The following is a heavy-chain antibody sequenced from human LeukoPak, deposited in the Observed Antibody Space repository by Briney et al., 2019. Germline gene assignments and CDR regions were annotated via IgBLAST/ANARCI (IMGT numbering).Heavy chain of an antibody. CDR1: GFTFSSYW. CDR2: INPDGSDK. J-gene: IGHJ4*02. Sequence: GGSLRLSCAASGFTFSSYWMSWVRRAPGKGLEWVTNINPDGSDKYYLDSVRGRFTISRDNAKNSLYLQMNSLRVDDTAVYYCARDPGTYYGSGAFPYYFDYWGQGTLVTVSS. CDR3: ARDPGTYYGSGAFPYYFDY. V-gene: IGHV3-7*01. D-gene: IGHD3-10*01.